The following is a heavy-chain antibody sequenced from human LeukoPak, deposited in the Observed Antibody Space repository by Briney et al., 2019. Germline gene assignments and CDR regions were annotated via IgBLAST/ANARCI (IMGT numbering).Heavy chain of an antibody. CDR1: GFTFSSCG. D-gene: IGHD2-2*01. CDR2: IRYDGSNK. J-gene: IGHJ4*02. Sequence: GVSLRLFCAASGFTFSSCGMHWVRQAPGKGLEGVAFIRYDGSNKYYADSVKGRFTISRDNSKNTLYLQMNSLRAEDTAVYYCAKARYCSSTSCYGVPHYWGQGTLVTVSS. CDR3: AKARYCSSTSCYGVPHY. V-gene: IGHV3-30*02.